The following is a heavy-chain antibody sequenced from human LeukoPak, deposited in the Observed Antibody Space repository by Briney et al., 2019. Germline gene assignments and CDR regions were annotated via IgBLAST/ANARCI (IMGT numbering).Heavy chain of an antibody. CDR2: INPSGGST. CDR3: ARAVGRRDSGYDLTFDY. Sequence: ASVKVSCKASGYTFTSYYMHWVRQAPGQGLEWMGIINPSGGSTSYAQKFQGRVTMTRDTSTSTVYMELSSLRSEDTAVYYCARAVGRRDSGYDLTFDYWGQGTLVTVSS. D-gene: IGHD5-12*01. J-gene: IGHJ4*02. CDR1: GYTFTSYY. V-gene: IGHV1-46*01.